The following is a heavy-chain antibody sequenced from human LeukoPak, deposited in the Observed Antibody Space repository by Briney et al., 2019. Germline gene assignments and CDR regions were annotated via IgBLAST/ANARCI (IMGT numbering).Heavy chain of an antibody. V-gene: IGHV1-3*01. CDR3: TRGVHVWSGDRPSLGDS. Sequence: ASVKVSCKASGYTFANYAMNWVRQAPGQRLEWMGWINAGNGNTMYSQKFQSRVTFSRDTSASTVFLELSSLRSEDSASYYCTRGVHVWSGDRPSLGDSWGQGTLVTVSS. CDR2: INAGNGNT. J-gene: IGHJ4*02. CDR1: GYTFANYA. D-gene: IGHD2-21*01.